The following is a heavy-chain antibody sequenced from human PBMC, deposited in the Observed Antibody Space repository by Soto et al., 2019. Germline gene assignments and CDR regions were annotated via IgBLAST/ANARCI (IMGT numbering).Heavy chain of an antibody. CDR1: GFTFKTYS. CDR3: ARDRGPVDC. J-gene: IGHJ4*02. Sequence: GGSLRLSCAASGFTFKTYSMNWVRQAPGKGLDWVAYISSSGSPIYYADSVKGQLTISRDNARNSLYLQMNSLIAEDTAVYYCARDRGPVDCWGQGTLVTVSS. CDR2: ISSSGSPI. V-gene: IGHV3-48*01.